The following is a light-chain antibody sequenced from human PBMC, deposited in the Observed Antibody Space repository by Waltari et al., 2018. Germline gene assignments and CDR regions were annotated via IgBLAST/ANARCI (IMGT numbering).Light chain of an antibody. V-gene: IGKV3-20*01. Sequence: EVVLTQSPGTLSLSPGEKATLPCRASQIVSSYLAWYHQKPGQAPRLLIYDTATRATGIPDRFSGSGSGTDFSLTISRLDPEDFAVYYCQKYGTLPATFGQGTKVGVK. CDR2: DTA. CDR1: QIVSSY. J-gene: IGKJ1*01. CDR3: QKYGTLPAT.